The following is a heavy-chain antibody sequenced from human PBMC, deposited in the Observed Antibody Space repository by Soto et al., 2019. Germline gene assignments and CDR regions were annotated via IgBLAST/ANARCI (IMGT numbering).Heavy chain of an antibody. Sequence: EVQLVESGGGLVQPGGSLRLSCVASGFILNSYSMNWVRQAPGKGLEWVSYISSSSSTIYYADSVKGRFSISRDNAKNSLFLQRNSLRDDDTAGYYCARGDYGDCCDPWGQGTLVTVSS. CDR3: ARGDYGDCCDP. D-gene: IGHD4-17*01. CDR2: ISSSSSTI. CDR1: GFILNSYS. V-gene: IGHV3-48*02. J-gene: IGHJ5*02.